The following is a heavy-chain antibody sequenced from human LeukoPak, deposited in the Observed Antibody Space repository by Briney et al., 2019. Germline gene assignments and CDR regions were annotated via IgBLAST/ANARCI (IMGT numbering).Heavy chain of an antibody. CDR2: IYHSGST. J-gene: IGHJ4*02. Sequence: SETLSLTCAVSGGSISSSNWWSWVRQPTGKGLERIGEIYHSGSTNYNPSLKSRVTISVDKSKNQFSLKLSSVIAADTAVYYCARGGGYDIFFDYWGQGTLVTVSS. V-gene: IGHV4-4*02. CDR3: ARGGGYDIFFDY. D-gene: IGHD3-9*01. CDR1: GGSISSSNW.